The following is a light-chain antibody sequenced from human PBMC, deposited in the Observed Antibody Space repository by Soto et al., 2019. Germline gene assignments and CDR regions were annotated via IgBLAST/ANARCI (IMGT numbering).Light chain of an antibody. J-gene: IGLJ2*01. CDR1: SSDIGDYKY. Sequence: QSVLTQPASVSGSPGQSITISCTGTSSDIGDYKYVSWYQQHPGNPPKLIIYDVSDRPSGVSNRFSGSKSGNTASLTISGLQAEDEANYYCSSYAGSSARVVFGGGTKLTVL. V-gene: IGLV2-14*03. CDR3: SSYAGSSARVV. CDR2: DVS.